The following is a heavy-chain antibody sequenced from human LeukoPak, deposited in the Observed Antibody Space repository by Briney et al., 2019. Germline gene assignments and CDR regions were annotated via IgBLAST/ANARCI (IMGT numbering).Heavy chain of an antibody. CDR2: ISSSGSTI. CDR3: AKDSGTSGHPGGFDY. V-gene: IGHV3-11*04. D-gene: IGHD2-8*01. J-gene: IGHJ4*02. CDR1: GFTFSDYY. Sequence: PGGSLRLSCAASGFTFSDYYMSWIRQAPGKGLEWVSYISSSGSTIYYADSVKGRFTISRDNSKNTLYVQMNSLRGEDTAVYYCAKDSGTSGHPGGFDYWGQGTLVTVSS.